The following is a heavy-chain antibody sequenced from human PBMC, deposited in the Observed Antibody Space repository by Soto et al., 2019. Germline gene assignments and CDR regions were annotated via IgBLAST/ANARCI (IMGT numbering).Heavy chain of an antibody. CDR1: GYTLTGYY. CDR2: INPNSGGT. J-gene: IGHJ4*02. Sequence: VSVKVSCKASGYTLTGYYMHWVRQAPGQGLEWMGWINPNSGGTNYAQKFQGWVTMTRDTSISTAYMELSRLRSDDTAVYYCARSSSGYYDHFDYWGQGTLVTVSS. V-gene: IGHV1-2*04. CDR3: ARSSSGYYDHFDY. D-gene: IGHD3-22*01.